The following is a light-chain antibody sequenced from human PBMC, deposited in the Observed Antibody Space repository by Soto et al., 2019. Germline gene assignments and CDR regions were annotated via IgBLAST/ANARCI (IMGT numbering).Light chain of an antibody. V-gene: IGKV3-11*01. CDR3: QQHINWPLT. J-gene: IGKJ4*01. Sequence: EVVLTQSPATLSLSPGERSTLSCMASQTVGGHFAWYQQKPGQAPRLLISETSNRATGIPGRFSGRGSGTDVTLTISSLEPEDLAVYYCQQHINWPLTFGGGTKVDIK. CDR1: QTVGGH. CDR2: ETS.